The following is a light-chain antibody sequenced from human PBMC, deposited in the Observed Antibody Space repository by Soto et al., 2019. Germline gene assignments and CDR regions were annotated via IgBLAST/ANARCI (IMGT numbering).Light chain of an antibody. Sequence: EIVMTQSPATLSVSPGERATLSCRASQSVSTNLAWYQQKPGQAPRLLMYGASTRATGIPARFSGSGSGTEFXXXXXXXQSEDFAVXYCQQYHNWPPYTFGQGTKLEIK. CDR3: QQYHNWPPYT. J-gene: IGKJ2*01. CDR1: QSVSTN. V-gene: IGKV3-15*01. CDR2: GAS.